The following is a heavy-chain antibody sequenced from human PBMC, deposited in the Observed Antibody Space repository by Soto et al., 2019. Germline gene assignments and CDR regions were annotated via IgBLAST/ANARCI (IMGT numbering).Heavy chain of an antibody. V-gene: IGHV3-53*04. CDR3: ARSRLIGYSSTAGAFDI. D-gene: IGHD6-13*01. Sequence: VQLVESGGGLVQPGGSLRLSCAASGFTVSSNYMSWVRQAPGKGLEWVSVIYSGGSTYYADSVKGRFTISRHNSKNTLYLQMNSLRAEDTAVYYCARSRLIGYSSTAGAFDIWGQGTMVTVSS. CDR1: GFTVSSNY. CDR2: IYSGGST. J-gene: IGHJ3*02.